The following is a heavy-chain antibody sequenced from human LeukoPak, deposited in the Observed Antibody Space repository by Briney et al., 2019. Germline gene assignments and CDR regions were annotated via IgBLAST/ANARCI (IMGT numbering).Heavy chain of an antibody. Sequence: GGSLRLSCAASGFTFSTYWMHWVRQAPGKGLVWVSQISNDGTTTRYADSVKGRFTISRDNAKNTLYLQMISLRAEDTAVYYCARDHRTSTSFDHWGQGTLVTVSS. CDR3: ARDHRTSTSFDH. CDR1: GFTFSTYW. J-gene: IGHJ4*02. CDR2: ISNDGTTT. V-gene: IGHV3-74*01. D-gene: IGHD2-2*01.